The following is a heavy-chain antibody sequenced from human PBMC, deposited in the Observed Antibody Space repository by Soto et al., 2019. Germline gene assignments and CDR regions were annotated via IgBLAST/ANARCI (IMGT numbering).Heavy chain of an antibody. CDR3: ATLGAARPFDY. CDR2: IYYSGST. Sequence: SETLSIACTVPVGSISSSSYYRGWIRQPPGKGREWIGSIYYSGSTYYNPSLKSRVTISVDTSKNQFSLKLSSVTAADTAVYYCATLGAARPFDYWGQGTLVTVSS. CDR1: VGSISSSSYY. D-gene: IGHD6-6*01. V-gene: IGHV4-39*01. J-gene: IGHJ4*02.